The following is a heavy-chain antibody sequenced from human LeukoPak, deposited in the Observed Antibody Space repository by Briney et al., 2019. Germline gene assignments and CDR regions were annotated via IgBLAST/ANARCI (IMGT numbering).Heavy chain of an antibody. CDR2: IYYSGST. J-gene: IGHJ5*02. CDR3: ARDNSYSNYPNWFDP. CDR1: GDSISSGNY. D-gene: IGHD4-11*01. V-gene: IGHV4-61*01. Sequence: PSETLSLTCTVSGDSISSGNYWGWIRQPPGKGLEWIGYIYYSGSTNYNPSLKSRVTISVDTSKNQFSLKLSSVTAADTAVYYCARDNSYSNYPNWFDPWGQGTLVTVSS.